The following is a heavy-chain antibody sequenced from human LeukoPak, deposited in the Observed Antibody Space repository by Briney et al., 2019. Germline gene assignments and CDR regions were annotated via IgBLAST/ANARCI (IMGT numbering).Heavy chain of an antibody. Sequence: SETLSLACTVSGFSISSRYYRGWIRQPPGKGLEWIGSIYHGGSTFYNPSLRSRVSISMDTSKNQFSLKLSSVTAADTAVYYCARGGVYYDTSAYSDYWGQGTLVTVSS. V-gene: IGHV4-38-2*02. D-gene: IGHD3-22*01. CDR3: ARGGVYYDTSAYSDY. CDR2: IYHGGST. CDR1: GFSISSRYY. J-gene: IGHJ4*02.